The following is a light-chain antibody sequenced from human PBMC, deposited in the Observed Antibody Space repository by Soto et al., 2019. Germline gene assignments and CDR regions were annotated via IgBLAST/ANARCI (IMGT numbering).Light chain of an antibody. CDR3: SSYTSSNNVV. Sequence: QSALTQPASVSGSPGQSVTISCTGTSSEVGGYNYVSWYQQHPGKAPKVMIYEVSNRPSGVSNRFSGSKSGNTASLTISGLQAEDEADYYCSSYTSSNNVVFGGVITQTVL. V-gene: IGLV2-14*01. CDR1: SSEVGGYNY. CDR2: EVS. J-gene: IGLJ2*01.